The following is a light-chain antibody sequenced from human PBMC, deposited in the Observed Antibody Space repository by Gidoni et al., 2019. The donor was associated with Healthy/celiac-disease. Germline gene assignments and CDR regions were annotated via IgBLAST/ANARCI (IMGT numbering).Light chain of an antibody. CDR3: QQHNNWPLT. V-gene: IGKV3-11*01. CDR2: DAS. Sequence: IVSTQSPATLSLSPGERATPSCRASQSVSSYLAWYQQKPGQAPRLLIDDASNRATGIPARFSGSGSGTDFTLTISSLEPEDFAVYYCQQHNNWPLTFGGGTKVEIK. CDR1: QSVSSY. J-gene: IGKJ4*01.